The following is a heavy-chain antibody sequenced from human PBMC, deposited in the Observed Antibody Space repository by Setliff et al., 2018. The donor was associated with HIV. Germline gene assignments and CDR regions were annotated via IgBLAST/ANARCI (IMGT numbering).Heavy chain of an antibody. CDR2: IYASGST. D-gene: IGHD3-10*02. CDR3: ARVQYHYVNNGDSYYFTH. J-gene: IGHJ4*01. CDR1: GGSINRGNYY. Sequence: SETLSLTCSVSGGSINRGNYYWTWIRQSAGKGLEWIGHIYASGSTNYNPSLKSRVTISVDKSKNQFSLRLNSVTAAGTAVYYCARVQYHYVNNGDSYYFTHWGHGTLVTVSS. V-gene: IGHV4-61*09.